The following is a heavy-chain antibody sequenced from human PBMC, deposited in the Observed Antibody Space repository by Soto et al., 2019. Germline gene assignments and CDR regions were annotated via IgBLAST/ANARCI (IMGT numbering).Heavy chain of an antibody. V-gene: IGHV4-61*01. D-gene: IGHD1-1*01. CDR3: ARDQLEGNWFDP. J-gene: IGHJ5*02. CDR1: GGSVSSGSYY. CDR2: IYHSGST. Sequence: SETLSLTCTVSGGSVSSGSYYWSWIRQPPGKGLEWIGYIYHSGSTLYNPSLKSRVTISVDKSRNQFSLKLSSVTAADTAVYYCARDQLEGNWFDPWGQGTLVTVSS.